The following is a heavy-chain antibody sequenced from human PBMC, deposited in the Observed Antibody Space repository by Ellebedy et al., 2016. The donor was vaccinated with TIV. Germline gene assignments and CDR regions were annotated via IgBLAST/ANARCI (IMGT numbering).Heavy chain of an antibody. CDR1: GFTFSSYA. CDR2: ISSNGGST. D-gene: IGHD4-23*01. CDR3: ARVNYGGLFDY. V-gene: IGHV3-64*01. Sequence: PGGSLRLSCAASGFTFSSYAMHWVRQAPGKGLEYVSAISSNGGSTYYANSVKGRFTISRDNSKNTLYLQMGSLRAEDMAVYYCARVNYGGLFDYWGQGTLVTVSS. J-gene: IGHJ4*02.